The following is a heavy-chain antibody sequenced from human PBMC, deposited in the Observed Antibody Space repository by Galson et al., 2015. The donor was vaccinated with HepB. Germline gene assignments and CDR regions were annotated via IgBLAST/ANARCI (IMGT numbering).Heavy chain of an antibody. J-gene: IGHJ2*01. V-gene: IGHV3-30*04. CDR1: GFNLSGYV. Sequence: SLRLSCAASGFNLSGYVMHWVRQAPGKGLGWVAVMSHDGRNGDFADSVKGRFTISRDNSKATLYLRLNSLRPEDTGVYYCARDVLTANHGDWYFDPWGRGTLVTVSS. CDR3: ARDVLTANHGDWYFDP. CDR2: MSHDGRNG. D-gene: IGHD2-21*02.